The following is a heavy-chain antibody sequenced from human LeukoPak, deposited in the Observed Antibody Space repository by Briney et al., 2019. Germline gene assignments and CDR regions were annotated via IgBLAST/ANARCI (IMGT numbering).Heavy chain of an antibody. CDR3: ARGGRHTGSFGY. CDR1: XGXXXXXX. D-gene: IGHD3-10*01. J-gene: IGHJ4*02. CDR2: IXHSGST. V-gene: IGHV4-34*01. Sequence: SETLSLTCAVXXGXXXXXXXXXIXXXXXXXXXXXGEIXHSGSTXYNXSLKXRVTISVDTSKNQFSLKLSSVTAAXTAVYYCARGGRHTGSFGYWGQGTLVTVSS.